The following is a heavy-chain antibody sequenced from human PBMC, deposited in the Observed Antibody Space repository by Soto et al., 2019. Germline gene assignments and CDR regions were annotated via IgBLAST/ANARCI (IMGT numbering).Heavy chain of an antibody. CDR1: GFTFSSYW. D-gene: IGHD6-13*01. CDR2: MNNDGSYT. Sequence: EVQLVESGGGLVQPGGSLRLSCAASGFTFSSYWMYWVRQAPGKGLEWVSHMNNDGSYTIYAESVKGRFTFSRDNAKNTLYLRMNSLRAEDTAVYYCVRGGYMHACDIWRQWTMVTVSS. J-gene: IGHJ3*02. CDR3: VRGGYMHACDI. V-gene: IGHV3-74*01.